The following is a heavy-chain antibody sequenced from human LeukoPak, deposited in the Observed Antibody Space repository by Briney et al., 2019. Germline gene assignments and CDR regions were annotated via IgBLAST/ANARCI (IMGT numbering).Heavy chain of an antibody. V-gene: IGHV1-69*13. J-gene: IGHJ4*02. CDR2: IIPIFGTA. D-gene: IGHD6-13*01. CDR1: GGTFSSYA. Sequence: SVTVSCKASGGTFSSYAISWVRQAPGQGLEWMGGIIPIFGTANYAQKFQGRVTITADESTSTAYMELSSLRSEDTAVYYCAREAAIAAAGTGFDYWGQGTLVTVSS. CDR3: AREAAIAAAGTGFDY.